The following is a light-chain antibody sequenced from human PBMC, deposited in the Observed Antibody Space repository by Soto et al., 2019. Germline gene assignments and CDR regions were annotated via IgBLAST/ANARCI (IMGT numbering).Light chain of an antibody. V-gene: IGLV2-14*01. CDR3: GSYTSRSNPGL. CDR1: SSDGGGYTY. J-gene: IGLJ2*01. CDR2: GVS. Sequence: QSALTQHASVAGSPGQAFTISCTGPSSDGGGYTYVSWYQQHPGKAPKLMIYGVSNRLSGVSNRFHDSKSGNTASLTIAGLHAEDEADDYCGSYTSRSNPGLFGGGTTQTVL.